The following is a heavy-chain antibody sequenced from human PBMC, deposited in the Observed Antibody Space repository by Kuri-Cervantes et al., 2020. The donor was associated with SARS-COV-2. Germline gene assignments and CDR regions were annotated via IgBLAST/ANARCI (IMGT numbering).Heavy chain of an antibody. CDR1: VCTFRSYP. J-gene: IGHJ4*02. Sequence: SSVHVSCQASVCTFRSYPISWLRQAPGQGLEWMGRIIPILGTANYVQKFQGRVTINADKSTSTAYMVLSSLRSEDTAVYYCARATRYDSSGYYDSFDYWGQGTLVTVSS. CDR3: ARATRYDSSGYYDSFDY. V-gene: IGHV1-69*08. CDR2: IIPILGTA. D-gene: IGHD3-22*01.